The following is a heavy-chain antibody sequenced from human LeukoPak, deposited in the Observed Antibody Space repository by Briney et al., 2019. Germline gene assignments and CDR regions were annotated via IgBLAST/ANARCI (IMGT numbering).Heavy chain of an antibody. J-gene: IGHJ3*02. CDR1: GDSISSYY. V-gene: IGHV4-4*07. Sequence: SETLSLTCTVSGDSISSYYWSWIRQPAGKGLEWIGRIYTSGSTNYNPSLKSRVTMSVDTSKNQFSLKLSSVTAADTAVYYCARDLVSGGGLDAFDIWGQGTMVTVSS. CDR2: IYTSGST. D-gene: IGHD5/OR15-5a*01. CDR3: ARDLVSGGGLDAFDI.